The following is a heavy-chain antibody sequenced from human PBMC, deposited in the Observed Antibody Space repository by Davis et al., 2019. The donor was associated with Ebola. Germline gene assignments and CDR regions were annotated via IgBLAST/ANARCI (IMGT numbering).Heavy chain of an antibody. J-gene: IGHJ6*03. CDR2: ISSSGSTI. CDR3: AKDTYSHYYYYYMDV. CDR1: GFTFSSYE. V-gene: IGHV3-48*03. D-gene: IGHD2-21*01. Sequence: GESLKISCAASGFTFSSYEMNWVRQAPGKGLEWVSYISSSGSTIYYADSVKGRFTISRDNAKNSLYLQMNSLRAEDMALYYCAKDTYSHYYYYYMDVWGKGTTVTVSS.